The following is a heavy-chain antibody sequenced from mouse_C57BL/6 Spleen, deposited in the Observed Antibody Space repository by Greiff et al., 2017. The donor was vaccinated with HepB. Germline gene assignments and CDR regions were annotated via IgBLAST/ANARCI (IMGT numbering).Heavy chain of an antibody. CDR1: GFTFSDYY. Sequence: EVKLEESEGGLVQPGSSMKLSCTASGFTFSDYYMAWVRQVPEKGLEWVANINYDGSSTYYLDSLKSRFIISRDNAKNMLYLQMSSLKSEDTATYYCARVGDGWYFDVWGTGTTVTVSS. CDR3: ARVGDGWYFDV. J-gene: IGHJ1*03. CDR2: INYDGSST. V-gene: IGHV5-16*01.